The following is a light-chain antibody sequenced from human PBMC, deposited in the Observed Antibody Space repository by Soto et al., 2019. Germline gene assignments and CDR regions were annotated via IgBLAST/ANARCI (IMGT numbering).Light chain of an antibody. CDR1: QSVSSSY. CDR3: QQYGRSPGYT. V-gene: IGKV3-20*01. Sequence: EIVLTQSPGTLSLSPGERATLSCRASQSVSSSYLTWYQQKPGQAPRVLVYGSSRRATGIPDRFSGSGSGTDFISRLEPEDFAVYYCQQYGRSPGYTFGQGTKLEIK. CDR2: GSS. J-gene: IGKJ2*01.